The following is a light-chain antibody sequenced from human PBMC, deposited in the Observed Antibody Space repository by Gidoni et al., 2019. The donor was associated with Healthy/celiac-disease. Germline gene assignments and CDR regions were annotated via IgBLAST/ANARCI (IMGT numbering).Light chain of an antibody. CDR2: QDN. CDR1: KLGDKS. CDR3: QAWDSSAADVV. J-gene: IGLJ2*01. V-gene: IGLV3-1*01. Sequence: YDLTHPTLVTDSPGHTATITCSVDKLGDKSAAWYQQKPGQSPVLVIYQDNKRPSGIPERYSGSHSGNTATLTISGTQAMDEADYYCQAWDSSAADVVFGGGTKLTVL.